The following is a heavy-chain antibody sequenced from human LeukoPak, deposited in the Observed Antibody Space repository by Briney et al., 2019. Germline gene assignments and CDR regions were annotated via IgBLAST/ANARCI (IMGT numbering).Heavy chain of an antibody. CDR2: IYTSGST. V-gene: IGHV4-61*02. CDR3: ARDRYYDSSGYYPLDY. J-gene: IGHJ4*02. D-gene: IGHD3-22*01. CDR1: GGSISSGSYY. Sequence: SQTLSLTCTVSGGSISSGSYYWSWIRQPAGKGLEWIGRIYTSGSTNYNPSLKSRVTISVDTSKNQFSLKLSSVTAADTAVYYCARDRYYDSSGYYPLDYWGQGTLVTVSS.